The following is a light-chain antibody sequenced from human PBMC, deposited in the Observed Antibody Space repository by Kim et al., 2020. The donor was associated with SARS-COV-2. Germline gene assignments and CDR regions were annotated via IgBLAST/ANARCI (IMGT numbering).Light chain of an antibody. CDR3: NSRDSNDNVV. CDR2: GKN. J-gene: IGLJ2*01. Sequence: VALGQTVRTTWQGDSLRGDYATGYQQNPGQAPILVIYGKNNRPSGIPDRFSGSSSGNTASLTITGTQAGDEADYYCNSRDSNDNVVFGGGTKLTV. V-gene: IGLV3-19*01. CDR1: SLRGDY.